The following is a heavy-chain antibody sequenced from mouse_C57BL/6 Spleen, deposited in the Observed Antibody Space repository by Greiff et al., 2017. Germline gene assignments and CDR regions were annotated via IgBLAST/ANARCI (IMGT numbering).Heavy chain of an antibody. J-gene: IGHJ3*01. CDR3: ARWGYDYGGAWFAY. Sequence: EVQLQQSGPELVKPGASVKISCKASGYTFTDYYMNWVKQSHGKSLEWIGDINPNNGGTSYNQKFKGKATLTVDKSSSTAYMELRSLTSEDSAVYYCARWGYDYGGAWFAYWGQGTLVTVSA. V-gene: IGHV1-26*01. D-gene: IGHD2-4*01. CDR1: GYTFTDYY. CDR2: INPNNGGT.